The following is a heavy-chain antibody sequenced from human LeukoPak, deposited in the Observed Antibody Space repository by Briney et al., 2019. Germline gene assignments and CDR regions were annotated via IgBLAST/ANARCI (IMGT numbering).Heavy chain of an antibody. Sequence: GTSLRLSCAASGFTFSSHGMHWVRQAPGKGLDWVEVIWYDGSKTLYADSVKGRFTISRDDSKNTLYLQMNSLRADDTAVYYCAREASGYYRDFWGQGTLVTVSS. D-gene: IGHD3-3*01. CDR2: IWYDGSKT. V-gene: IGHV3-33*01. CDR3: AREASGYYRDF. CDR1: GFTFSSHG. J-gene: IGHJ4*02.